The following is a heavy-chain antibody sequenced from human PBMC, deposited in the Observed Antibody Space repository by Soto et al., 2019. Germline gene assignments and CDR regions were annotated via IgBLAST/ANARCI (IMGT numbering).Heavy chain of an antibody. CDR3: ARVAVGGQYYYDRNRFDP. CDR2: IYYSGST. V-gene: IGHV4-39*01. J-gene: IGHJ5*02. Sequence: PSETLSLTCTVSGGSISSSSYYWGWIRQPPGKGLEWIGSIYYSGSTYYNPSLKSRVTISVDTSKNQFSLKLSSVTAADTAVYYCARVAVGGQYYYDRNRFDPWGQGTLVTVSS. D-gene: IGHD3-22*01. CDR1: GGSISSSSYY.